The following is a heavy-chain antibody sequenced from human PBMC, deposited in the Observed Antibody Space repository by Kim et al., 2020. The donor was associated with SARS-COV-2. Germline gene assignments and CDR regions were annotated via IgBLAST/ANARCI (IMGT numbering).Heavy chain of an antibody. CDR1: GFGFSTYA. CDR2: TSGRGTSS. J-gene: IGHJ4*02. CDR3: AKGSAGNGYYYFDY. Sequence: GGSLRLSCAASGFGFSTYAMNWVRQAPGKGLQWVSGTSGRGTSSYYTDSVKGRFTISRDNSNNTVYLQMNSLRVDDTAIYYCAKGSAGNGYYYFDYWGQGILVTVSS. V-gene: IGHV3-23*01. D-gene: IGHD5-12*01.